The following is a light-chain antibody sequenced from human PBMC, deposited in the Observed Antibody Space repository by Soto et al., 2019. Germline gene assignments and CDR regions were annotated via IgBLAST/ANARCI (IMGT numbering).Light chain of an antibody. J-gene: IGKJ1*01. CDR2: AAS. V-gene: IGKV1-39*01. Sequence: ILMTQSPSLLSASTRHRVTITCRASQSISSYLNWYQQKPGKAPKLLIYAASSLQSGVPSRFSGSGSGTHFTLTISSLQPEDFATYFCHQSYITPRTFGQGTTVDI. CDR3: HQSYITPRT. CDR1: QSISSY.